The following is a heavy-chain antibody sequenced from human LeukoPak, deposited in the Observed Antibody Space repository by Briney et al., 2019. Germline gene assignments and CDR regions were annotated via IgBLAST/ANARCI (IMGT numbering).Heavy chain of an antibody. CDR3: ARLANYVPVY. CDR2: INHSGST. J-gene: IGHJ4*02. Sequence: SETLSLTCAVYGGSFSGYYWSWIRQPPGKGLEWIGEINHSGSTNYNPSLKSRVTISVDTSKKQFSLKVSSVTSADTAVYYCARLANYVPVYWGQGTLVTVSS. CDR1: GGSFSGYY. V-gene: IGHV4-34*01. D-gene: IGHD4/OR15-4a*01.